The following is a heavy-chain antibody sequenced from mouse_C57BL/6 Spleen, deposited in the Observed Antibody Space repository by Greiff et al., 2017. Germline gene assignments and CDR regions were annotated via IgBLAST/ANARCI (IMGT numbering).Heavy chain of an antibody. D-gene: IGHD2-4*01. Sequence: QVQLKQSGPELVKPGASVKISCKASGYAFSSSWMNWVKQRPGKGLEWIGRIYPGDGDTNYNGKFKGKATLTADKSSSTAYMQLSSLTSEDSAVYFCARDYDGAWFASWGQGTLVTVSA. J-gene: IGHJ3*01. V-gene: IGHV1-82*01. CDR1: GYAFSSSW. CDR3: ARDYDGAWFAS. CDR2: IYPGDGDT.